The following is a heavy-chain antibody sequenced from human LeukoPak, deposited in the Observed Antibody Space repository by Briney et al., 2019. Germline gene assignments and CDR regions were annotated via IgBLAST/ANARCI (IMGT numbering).Heavy chain of an antibody. CDR3: ARDKAVTTELTQYFHH. CDR2: MNPNSGNT. V-gene: IGHV1-8*01. CDR1: GYTFTSYD. D-gene: IGHD4-11*01. J-gene: IGHJ1*01. Sequence: ASVKVSCKASGYTFTSYDINWVRQATGQGLEWMGWMNPNSGNTGYAQKFQGRVTVTRNTSISTAYMELSSLRSEDTAVYYCARDKAVTTELTQYFHHWGQGTLVTVSS.